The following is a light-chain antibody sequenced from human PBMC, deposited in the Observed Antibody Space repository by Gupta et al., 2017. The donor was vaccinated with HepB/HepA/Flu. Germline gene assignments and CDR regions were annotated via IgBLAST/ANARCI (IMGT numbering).Light chain of an antibody. J-gene: IGLJ3*02. CDR2: KNN. CDR3: SAWDNSLTARV. CDR1: SNNVGNQG. Sequence: QAALTQPSSVSEGLGQTATPTCPWNSNNVGNQGAAWLQQHQGHPPKLLSYKNNNRPSGISERFSASKSGNTASLTITGLQPEDEADYYCSAWDNSLTARVFGGGTKLTVL. V-gene: IGLV10-54*04.